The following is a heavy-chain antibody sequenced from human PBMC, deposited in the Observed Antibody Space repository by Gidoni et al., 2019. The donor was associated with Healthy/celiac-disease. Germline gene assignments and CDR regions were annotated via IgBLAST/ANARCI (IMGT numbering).Heavy chain of an antibody. CDR3: ARVRSFWGCSGGSCYPLSLPFDY. CDR1: GFTFSRYW. V-gene: IGHV3-74*01. D-gene: IGHD2-15*01. CDR2: INSDGSST. Sequence: EVQLVESGGGLVQPGGSLRLSCAASGFTFSRYWMHLVRRAPGKGLVWVPRINSDGSSTSYADSVKGRFTISRDNAKNTLYLQMNSLRAEDTAVYYCARVRSFWGCSGGSCYPLSLPFDYWGQGTLVTVSS. J-gene: IGHJ4*02.